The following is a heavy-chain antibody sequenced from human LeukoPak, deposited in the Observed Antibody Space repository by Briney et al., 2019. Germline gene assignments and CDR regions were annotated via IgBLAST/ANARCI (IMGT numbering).Heavy chain of an antibody. D-gene: IGHD4-11*01. CDR1: GYTFTGYY. Sequence: GASVKVSCKASGYTFTGYYMHWVGQAPGQGPEWMGWINPNSGGTNYAQKFQGRVTMTRDTSISTAYMELSRLRSDDTAVYYCARGVYDYSNRNLVDYWGQGTLVTVSS. V-gene: IGHV1-2*02. CDR3: ARGVYDYSNRNLVDY. CDR2: INPNSGGT. J-gene: IGHJ4*02.